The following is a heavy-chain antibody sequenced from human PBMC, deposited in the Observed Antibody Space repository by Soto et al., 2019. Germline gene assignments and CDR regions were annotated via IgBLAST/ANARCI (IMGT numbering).Heavy chain of an antibody. CDR1: GVTFSSYG. CDR2: IWYDGSNK. J-gene: IGHJ5*02. Sequence: GGSLRLSCAASGVTFSSYGMHWVRQAPGKGLEWVAVIWYDGSNKYYADSVKGRFTISRDNSKNTLYLQMNSLRAEDTAVYYCARDRRAGCSSTSCGFRPWGQGTLVTVSS. CDR3: ARDRRAGCSSTSCGFRP. D-gene: IGHD2-2*01. V-gene: IGHV3-33*01.